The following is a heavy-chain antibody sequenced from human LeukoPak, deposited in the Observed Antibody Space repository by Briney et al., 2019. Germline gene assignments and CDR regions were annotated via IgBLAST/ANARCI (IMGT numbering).Heavy chain of an antibody. J-gene: IGHJ4*02. CDR2: IIPIFGTA. Sequence: GASVNVSCKASGGTFSSYAISWVRQAPGQGLEWMGGIIPIFGTANYAQKFQGRVTITADESTSTAYMELSSLRSEDTAVYYCARELRVVDTAMVIEYWGQGTLVTVSS. V-gene: IGHV1-69*13. D-gene: IGHD5-18*01. CDR1: GGTFSSYA. CDR3: ARELRVVDTAMVIEY.